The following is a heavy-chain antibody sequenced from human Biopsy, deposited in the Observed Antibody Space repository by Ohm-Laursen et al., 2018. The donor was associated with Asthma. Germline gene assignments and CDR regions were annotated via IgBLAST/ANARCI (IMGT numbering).Heavy chain of an antibody. CDR1: GFTFSNYG. CDR2: ISFDGSNK. Sequence: SLRLFCAASGFTFSNYGMHWFRQPPGKGLDWGAVISFDGSNKNYTDSVKGRFTISRDNSRNTLHLQMNSLRAEDTAVYYCAKDVFPGWELRRGPDYWGQGTLVTVSA. CDR3: AKDVFPGWELRRGPDY. D-gene: IGHD1-26*01. V-gene: IGHV3-30*18. J-gene: IGHJ4*02.